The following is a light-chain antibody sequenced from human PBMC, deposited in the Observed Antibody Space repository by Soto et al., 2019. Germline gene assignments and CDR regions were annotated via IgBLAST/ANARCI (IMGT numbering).Light chain of an antibody. CDR3: QQYNSDPWT. CDR2: KAS. J-gene: IGKJ1*01. V-gene: IGKV1-5*03. Sequence: DIQMTQSPSTLSESVGDRVTITCRASQSISSWLAWYQQKPGKAPKLLIYKASNLESGVPSRFSGSGSGTEFTLTISSLQPDDYATYYCQQYNSDPWTFGRGSKVEI. CDR1: QSISSW.